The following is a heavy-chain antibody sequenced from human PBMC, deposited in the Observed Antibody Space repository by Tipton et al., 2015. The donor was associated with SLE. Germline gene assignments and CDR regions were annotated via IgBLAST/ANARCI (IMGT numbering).Heavy chain of an antibody. D-gene: IGHD3-16*01. J-gene: IGHJ6*03. CDR1: GGSFSGYY. CDR2: INHSGST. CDR3: ASWGPIVYYYYYMDV. Sequence: LRLSCAVYGGSFSGYYWSWIRQPPGKGLEWIGEINHSGSTNYNPSLKSRVTISVDTSKSQFSLKLSSVTAADTAVYYCASWGPIVYYYYYMDVWGKGTTVTVSS. V-gene: IGHV4-34*01.